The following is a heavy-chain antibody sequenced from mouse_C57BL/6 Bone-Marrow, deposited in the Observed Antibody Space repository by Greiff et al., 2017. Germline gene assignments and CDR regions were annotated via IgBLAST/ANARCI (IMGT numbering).Heavy chain of an antibody. Sequence: EVHLVESGGGLVQPGGSMKLSCVASGFTFSNYWLNWVRQSPEKGLEWVAQIRLKSDNYATHYAESVKGRFTISRDDSKSSVYLQMNNLRAEDTGIYYCTGLYYDSNLGYWGQGTTLTVSS. D-gene: IGHD1-1*01. CDR1: GFTFSNYW. V-gene: IGHV6-3*01. J-gene: IGHJ2*01. CDR3: TGLYYDSNLGY. CDR2: IRLKSDNYAT.